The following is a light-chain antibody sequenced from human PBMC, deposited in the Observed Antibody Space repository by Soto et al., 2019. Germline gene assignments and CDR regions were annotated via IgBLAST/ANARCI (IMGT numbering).Light chain of an antibody. CDR2: GVT. CDR3: GSYTTTYVRI. Sequence: QSALTQPASVSGSPGQSITISCTGTSSDVGRYNYVSWYQQYPGRAPKLIIYGVTNRPSGVSDRFSGSKSGNVASLSISGLQAADEADYYCGSYTTTYVRIFGTGTKVTVL. V-gene: IGLV2-14*01. CDR1: SSDVGRYNY. J-gene: IGLJ1*01.